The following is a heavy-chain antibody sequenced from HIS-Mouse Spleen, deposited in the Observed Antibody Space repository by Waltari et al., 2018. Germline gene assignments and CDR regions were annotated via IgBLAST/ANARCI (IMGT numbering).Heavy chain of an antibody. Sequence: QLQLQESGPGLVKPSETLSLTCTVSGGSISSSSYSWGWIRQPPGKGLEWIGRIDYSGSTYSNPSLRSRVTISVDTAKNQFSLKLSSVTAADTAVYYCAREIPYSSSWYDWYFDLWGRGTLVTVSS. J-gene: IGHJ2*01. D-gene: IGHD6-13*01. CDR3: AREIPYSSSWYDWYFDL. CDR2: IDYSGST. CDR1: GGSISSSSYS. V-gene: IGHV4-39*07.